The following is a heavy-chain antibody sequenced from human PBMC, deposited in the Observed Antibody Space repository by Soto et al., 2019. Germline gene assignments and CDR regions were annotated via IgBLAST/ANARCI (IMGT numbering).Heavy chain of an antibody. J-gene: IGHJ5*02. CDR2: ISAYNGNT. Sequence: ASVKVSCKASGYTFTSYGISWVRQAPGQGLEWMGWISAYNGNTNYAQKLQGRVTMTTDTSTSTAYMELRNLRSDDTAVYYCARYSDPGIAVAHHWFDPWGQGTLVTVS. D-gene: IGHD6-19*01. CDR1: GYTFTSYG. V-gene: IGHV1-18*01. CDR3: ARYSDPGIAVAHHWFDP.